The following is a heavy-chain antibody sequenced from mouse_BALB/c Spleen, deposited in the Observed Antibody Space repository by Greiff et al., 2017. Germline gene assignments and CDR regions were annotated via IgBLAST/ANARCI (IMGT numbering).Heavy chain of an antibody. Sequence: QVQLQQPGAELVKPGASVKLSCKASGYTFTSYWMHWVKQRPGQGLEWIGEIDPSDSYTNYNQKFKGKATLTVDKSSSTAYMQLSSLTSEDSAVYYCATYDYAMDYWGQGTSVTVSS. D-gene: IGHD6-5*01. CDR2: IDPSDSYT. CDR1: GYTFTSYW. J-gene: IGHJ4*01. V-gene: IGHV1-69*02. CDR3: ATYDYAMDY.